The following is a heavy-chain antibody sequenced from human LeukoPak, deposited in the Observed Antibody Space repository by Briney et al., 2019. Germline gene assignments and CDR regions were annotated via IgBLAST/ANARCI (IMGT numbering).Heavy chain of an antibody. Sequence: KPSETLPLACTVSGGSISSSSWYWGWIRQPPGKGLEWIGSIFYSGSTYYNPSLKSRVTVSVDTSKNQFSLMLTSVTAADTAVYYCARQELGYGLGRYQFDYWGQGTLVTVSS. J-gene: IGHJ4*02. CDR1: GGSISSSSWY. D-gene: IGHD7-27*01. V-gene: IGHV4-39*01. CDR3: ARQELGYGLGRYQFDY. CDR2: IFYSGST.